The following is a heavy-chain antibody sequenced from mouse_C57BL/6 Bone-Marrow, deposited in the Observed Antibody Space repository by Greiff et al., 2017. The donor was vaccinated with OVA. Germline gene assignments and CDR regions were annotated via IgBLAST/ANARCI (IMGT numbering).Heavy chain of an antibody. V-gene: IGHV1-82*01. CDR1: GYAFSSSW. J-gene: IGHJ2*01. CDR2: IYPGDGDT. CDR3: ARWDWEGYFDY. D-gene: IGHD4-1*01. Sequence: QVQLKQSGPELVKPGASVKISCKASGYAFSSSWMNWVKQRPGKGLEWIGRIYPGDGDTNYNGKFKGKATLTADKSSSTAYMQLSSLTSEDSAVYFCARWDWEGYFDYWGQGTTLTVSS.